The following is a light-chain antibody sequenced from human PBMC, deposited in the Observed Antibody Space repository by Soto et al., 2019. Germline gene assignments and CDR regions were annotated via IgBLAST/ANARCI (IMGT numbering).Light chain of an antibody. Sequence: ELVLTQSPGTLSLSPGERATLSCRASQSVSNNYLAWYQQKPGQAPRLVIYGASTRATGIPDRFSASGSGTDFTLTINRLEPEDFAVYYCQQYSESPLTFGQGTKVDIK. CDR3: QQYSESPLT. CDR1: QSVSNNY. J-gene: IGKJ1*01. V-gene: IGKV3-20*01. CDR2: GAS.